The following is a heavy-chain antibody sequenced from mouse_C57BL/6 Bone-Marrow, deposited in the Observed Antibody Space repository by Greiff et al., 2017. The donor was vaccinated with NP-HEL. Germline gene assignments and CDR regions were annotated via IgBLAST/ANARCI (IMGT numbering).Heavy chain of an antibody. CDR3: AREDDYDGRDAMDY. Sequence: QVQLQQPGAELVKPGASVKLSCKASGYTLTSYWMQWVKQRPGQGLEWIGEIDPSDSYTNYNQKFKGKATLTVDTSSSTAYMQLSSLTSEDSAVYYCAREDDYDGRDAMDYWGQGTSVTVSS. V-gene: IGHV1-50*01. J-gene: IGHJ4*01. D-gene: IGHD2-4*01. CDR1: GYTLTSYW. CDR2: IDPSDSYT.